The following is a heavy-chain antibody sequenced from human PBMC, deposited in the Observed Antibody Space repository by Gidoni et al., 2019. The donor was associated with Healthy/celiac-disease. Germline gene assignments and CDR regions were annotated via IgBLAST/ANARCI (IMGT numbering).Heavy chain of an antibody. CDR1: GFTFSSYA. J-gene: IGHJ5*02. Sequence: QVQLVESGGGVVQPGRSLRLSCAAAGFTFSSYAMHWVRQAPGTGLEWVAVISYDGSNKYYADSVKGRFTISRDNSKNTLYLQMNSLRAEDTAVYYCARGGLYCSSTSCYADNWFDPWGQGTLVTVSS. CDR3: ARGGLYCSSTSCYADNWFDP. CDR2: ISYDGSNK. D-gene: IGHD2-2*01. V-gene: IGHV3-30*04.